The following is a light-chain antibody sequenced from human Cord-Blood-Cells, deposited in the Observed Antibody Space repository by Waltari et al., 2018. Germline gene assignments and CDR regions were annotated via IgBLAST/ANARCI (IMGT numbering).Light chain of an antibody. Sequence: EIVLTQSPATLSLSPGERATLSCRASQRVSSYLAWYQTKPGQAPRLLIYDASNRATGIPARFSGSGSGTDFTLTISSLEPEDFAVYYCQQRSNWLTFGGGTKVEIK. CDR3: QQRSNWLT. CDR2: DAS. J-gene: IGKJ4*01. V-gene: IGKV3-11*01. CDR1: QRVSSY.